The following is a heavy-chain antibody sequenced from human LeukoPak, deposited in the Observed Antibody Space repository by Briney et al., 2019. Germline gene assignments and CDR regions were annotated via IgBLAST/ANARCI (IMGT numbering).Heavy chain of an antibody. Sequence: KPSETLSLTCAVYGGSFSGYYWSWIRQPPGKGLEWIGEINHSGSTNYNPSLKRRGTISVGTSKNQFSLTLSSVTAEDTAVYFCARDRYYYDSSGYRLLDYWGQGTLVTVSS. D-gene: IGHD3-22*01. J-gene: IGHJ4*02. CDR3: ARDRYYYDSSGYRLLDY. CDR2: INHSGST. CDR1: GGSFSGYY. V-gene: IGHV4-34*01.